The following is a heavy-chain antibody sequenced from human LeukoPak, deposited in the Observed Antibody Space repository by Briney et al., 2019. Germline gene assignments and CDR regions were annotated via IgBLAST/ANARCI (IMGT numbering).Heavy chain of an antibody. CDR1: GYTFTSYA. CDR3: ARVRYSSSRLSGGYYYMDV. V-gene: IGHV7-4-1*02. J-gene: IGHJ6*03. Sequence: ASVKVSCKASGYTFTSYAMNWVRQAPGQGLEWMGWINTNTGNPTYAQGFTGRFVFSLDTSVSTAYLQISSLKAEDTAVYYCARVRYSSSRLSGGYYYMDVWGKGTTVTVSS. D-gene: IGHD6-13*01. CDR2: INTNTGNP.